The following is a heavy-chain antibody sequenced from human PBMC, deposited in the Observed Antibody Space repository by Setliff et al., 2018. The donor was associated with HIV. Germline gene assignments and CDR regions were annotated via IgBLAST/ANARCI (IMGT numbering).Heavy chain of an antibody. CDR3: ASPTAIPH. V-gene: IGHV1-3*01. D-gene: IGHD2-21*02. CDR1: GHPFRDHT. J-gene: IGHJ4*02. Sequence: ASVKVSCKASGHPFRDHTIHCVRQAPGQGLEGMGFVHGGTGKTQYSQKFQGRVTIARDTSASTAYMELSRLRPEDTAVYYCASPTAIPHWGQGTLVTISS. CDR2: VHGGTGKT.